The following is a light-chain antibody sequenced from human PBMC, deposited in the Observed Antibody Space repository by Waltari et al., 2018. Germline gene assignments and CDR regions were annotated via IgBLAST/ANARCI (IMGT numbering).Light chain of an antibody. V-gene: IGKV1-6*01. Sequence: AIQMTQSQASLSASVGDRVTITCRASQGVGNNLAWYQQKPGKAPKLLIYTVSTLQTGVPSRFSGSGSGTAFTLTISSLHPEDFATYYCLQDHTYPHTFGQGTKLEIK. J-gene: IGKJ2*01. CDR1: QGVGNN. CDR3: LQDHTYPHT. CDR2: TVS.